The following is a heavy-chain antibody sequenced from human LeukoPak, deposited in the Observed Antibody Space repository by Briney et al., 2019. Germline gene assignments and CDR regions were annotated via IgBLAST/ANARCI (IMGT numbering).Heavy chain of an antibody. V-gene: IGHV3-21*01. J-gene: IGHJ3*02. CDR3: AGDYEGNLAFDI. CDR1: GFSFSNCS. Sequence: GGSLRLSCAASGFSFSNCSMNWVRQAPGKELEWVSSISSSSTYIYYADSLEGRFTISRDNVRNSLYLQMNSLRAEDTAVYYCAGDYEGNLAFDIWGQGTMVTVSS. D-gene: IGHD4-23*01. CDR2: ISSSSTYI.